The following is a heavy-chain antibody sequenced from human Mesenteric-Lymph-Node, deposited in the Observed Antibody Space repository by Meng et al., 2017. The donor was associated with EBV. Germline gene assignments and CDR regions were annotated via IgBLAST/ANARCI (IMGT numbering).Heavy chain of an antibody. CDR1: GFTLSDYD. J-gene: IGHJ4*02. CDR2: MSSSGNII. Sequence: QVQVVGAGGGLVKPGGSLRLSCAVSGFTLSDYDMSWIRQAPGKGLEWVTYMSSSGNIIYYGDSVKGRFTISRDNAKRSLYLQMNSLRVEDTAVYYCVRVVSGFGAYWGQGTLVTVSS. V-gene: IGHV3-11*01. D-gene: IGHD3-10*01. CDR3: VRVVSGFGAY.